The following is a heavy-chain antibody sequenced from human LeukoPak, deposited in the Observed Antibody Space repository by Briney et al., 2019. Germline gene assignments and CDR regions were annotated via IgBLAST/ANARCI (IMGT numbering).Heavy chain of an antibody. Sequence: GGSLRLSCAASGFTFSSYSMNWVRQAPGKGLEWVSYISSSSSTIYYADSVKGRFTISRDNAKNSLYLQMNSLRAEDTAVYYCAKDLTQWSKHYNYYMDVWGKGTTVTISS. D-gene: IGHD6-19*01. CDR1: GFTFSSYS. CDR2: ISSSSSTI. CDR3: AKDLTQWSKHYNYYMDV. V-gene: IGHV3-48*01. J-gene: IGHJ6*03.